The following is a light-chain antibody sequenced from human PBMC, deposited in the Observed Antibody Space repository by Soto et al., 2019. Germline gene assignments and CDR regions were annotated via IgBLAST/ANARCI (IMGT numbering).Light chain of an antibody. J-gene: IGKJ2*01. V-gene: IGKV1-39*01. CDR2: AAS. CDR1: QSIRSS. Sequence: DIQMTQSPSSLSASVGDRVIITCRASQSIRSSLNWYQHKPGIAPQLLIYAASTLQSGVPSRFSGSGSGTDFTLTITSLQPEDFATYFCQQSYTTPYTFGQGTKVEI. CDR3: QQSYTTPYT.